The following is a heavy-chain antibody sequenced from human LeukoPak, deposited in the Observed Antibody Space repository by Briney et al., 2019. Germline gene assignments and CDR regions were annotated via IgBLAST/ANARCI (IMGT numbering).Heavy chain of an antibody. D-gene: IGHD6-13*01. V-gene: IGHV3-23*01. Sequence: GGSLRLSYAASGISFSGYDMSWVRQAPGKGLEWVSTISGNDDWTTYADSVKDRFTISRDNSKYMVYVQMNSLRAEDTAVYYCARSRLATAGTGAFDVWGQGTKVTVSS. CDR2: ISGNDDWT. J-gene: IGHJ3*01. CDR3: ARSRLATAGTGAFDV. CDR1: GISFSGYD.